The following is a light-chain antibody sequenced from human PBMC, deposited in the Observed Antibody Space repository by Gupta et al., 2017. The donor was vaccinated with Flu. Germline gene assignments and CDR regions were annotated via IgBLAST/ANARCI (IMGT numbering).Light chain of an antibody. CDR3: DSREGTDNNQAV. CDR1: SLRNSY. CDR2: DNK. J-gene: IGLJ2*01. Sequence: SSALPQAPAVSVALRQTVRITCQGDSLRNSYASWYQQKPGQAAVLVVYDNKIRPTGRPERCSGSSSGNTAALTITGAQAEEEADYYCDSREGTDNNQAVFGGGTKLTVL. V-gene: IGLV3-19*01.